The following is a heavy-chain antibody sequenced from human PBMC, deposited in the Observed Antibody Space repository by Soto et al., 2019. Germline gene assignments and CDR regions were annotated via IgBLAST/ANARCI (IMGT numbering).Heavy chain of an antibody. V-gene: IGHV3-23*01. D-gene: IGHD3-10*01. CDR1: GFTFSSYA. Sequence: PGGSLRLSCAASGFTFSSYAMSWVRQAPGKGLEWVSAISGSGGSTYYADSVKGRFTISRDNSKNTLYLQMNSLRAEDTAVYYCAKDYYGSGSYYYYYCMDAWGQGTTVT. CDR3: AKDYYGSGSYYYYYCMDA. CDR2: ISGSGGST. J-gene: IGHJ6*02.